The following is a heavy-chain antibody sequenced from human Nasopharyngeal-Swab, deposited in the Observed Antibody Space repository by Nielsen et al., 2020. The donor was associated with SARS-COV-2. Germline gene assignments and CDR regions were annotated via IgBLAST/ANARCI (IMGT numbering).Heavy chain of an antibody. CDR2: ISSSSSTI. CDR3: AKDRGSSGYYYGMDV. V-gene: IGHV3-48*01. D-gene: IGHD6-13*01. Sequence: WIRQLPGKGLEWVSYISSSSSTIYYADSVKGRFTISRDNAKNSLYLQMNSPRAEDTAVYYCAKDRGSSGYYYGMDVWGQGTTVTVSS. J-gene: IGHJ6*02.